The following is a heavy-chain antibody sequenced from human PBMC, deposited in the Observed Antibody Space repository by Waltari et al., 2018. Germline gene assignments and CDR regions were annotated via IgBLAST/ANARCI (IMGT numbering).Heavy chain of an antibody. J-gene: IGHJ6*02. Sequence: QVQLQESGPGLVKPSETLSLTCTVSGGSISSYYWSWIRQPPGKGLEWIGYIYYSGSTNYNPSLKSRVTISVDTSKNQFSLKLSSVTAADTAVYYCARDGVGADYYYYGMDVWGQGTTVTVSS. CDR3: ARDGVGADYYYYGMDV. V-gene: IGHV4-59*01. CDR2: IYYSGST. D-gene: IGHD1-26*01. CDR1: GGSISSYY.